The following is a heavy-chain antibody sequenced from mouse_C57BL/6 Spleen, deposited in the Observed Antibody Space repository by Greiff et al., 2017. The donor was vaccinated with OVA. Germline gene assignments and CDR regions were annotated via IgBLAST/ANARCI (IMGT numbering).Heavy chain of an antibody. V-gene: IGHV1-20*01. CDR1: GYSFTGYF. J-gene: IGHJ4*01. Sequence: VQLQQSGPELVKPGDSVKISCKASGYSFTGYFMNWVMQSHGKSLEWIGRINPYNGDTFYNQKFKGKATLTVDKSSSTAHMELRSLTSEDSAVYYCAKDDGYFYAMDYWGQGTSVTVSS. D-gene: IGHD2-3*01. CDR2: INPYNGDT. CDR3: AKDDGYFYAMDY.